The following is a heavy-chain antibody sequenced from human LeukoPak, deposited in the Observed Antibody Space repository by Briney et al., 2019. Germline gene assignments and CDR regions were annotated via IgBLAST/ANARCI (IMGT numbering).Heavy chain of an antibody. CDR3: ARLFGSTSGNVDTAMAPRHPESDY. CDR1: GGTFSSYA. V-gene: IGHV1-69*05. J-gene: IGHJ4*02. D-gene: IGHD5-18*01. Sequence: SVKVSCKASGGTFSSYAISWVRQAPGQGLEWMGGIIPIFGTANCAQKSQGRVTTTTHESTRAAYMELSSLRSEDTAVYYCARLFGSTSGNVDTAMAPRHPESDYWGQGTLVTVSS. CDR2: IIPIFGTA.